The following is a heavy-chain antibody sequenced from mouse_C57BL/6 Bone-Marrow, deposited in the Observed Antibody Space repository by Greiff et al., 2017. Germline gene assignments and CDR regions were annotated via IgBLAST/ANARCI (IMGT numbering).Heavy chain of an antibody. CDR2: INPNNGGT. Sequence: VQLQQSGPELVKPGASVKISCKASGYTFTDYYMNWVKQSHGKSLEWIGDINPNNGGTSYNQKLKGKATLTVDKSSSTASMELRSLTSEDSAVYYCARELDSSGYGFAYWGQGTLVTVSA. CDR3: ARELDSSGYGFAY. J-gene: IGHJ3*01. D-gene: IGHD3-2*02. CDR1: GYTFTDYY. V-gene: IGHV1-26*01.